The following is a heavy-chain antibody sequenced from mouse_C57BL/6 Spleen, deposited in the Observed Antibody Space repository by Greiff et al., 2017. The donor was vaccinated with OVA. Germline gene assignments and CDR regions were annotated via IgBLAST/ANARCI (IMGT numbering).Heavy chain of an antibody. V-gene: IGHV5-12*01. CDR1: GFTFSDYY. Sequence: EVKLMESGGGLVQPGGSLKLSCAASGFTFSDYYMYWVRQTPEKRLEWVAYISNGGGSTYYPDTVKGRFTISRDNAKNTLYLQMSRLKSEDTAMYYCARLEYDYDYYAMDYWGQGTSVTVSS. CDR2: ISNGGGST. J-gene: IGHJ4*01. CDR3: ARLEYDYDYYAMDY. D-gene: IGHD2-4*01.